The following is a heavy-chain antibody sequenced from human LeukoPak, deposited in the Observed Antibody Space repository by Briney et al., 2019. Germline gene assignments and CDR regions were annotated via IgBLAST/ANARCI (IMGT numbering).Heavy chain of an antibody. Sequence: ASVKVSCKASGGTFSSYAISWVRQAPGQGLEWMGGIIPIFGTANYAQKFQGRVTITADESTSTAYMELSSLRSEDTAVYYCARDQSRRHIVVVPAAMGFDPWGQGTLVTVSS. CDR1: GGTFSSYA. J-gene: IGHJ5*02. CDR2: IIPIFGTA. CDR3: ARDQSRRHIVVVPAAMGFDP. D-gene: IGHD2-2*01. V-gene: IGHV1-69*13.